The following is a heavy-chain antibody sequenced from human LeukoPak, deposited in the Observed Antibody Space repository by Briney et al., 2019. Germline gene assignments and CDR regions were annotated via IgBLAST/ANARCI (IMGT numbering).Heavy chain of an antibody. CDR3: ANTRYYDILTGYWVYGMDV. CDR2: MNHSGST. V-gene: IGHV4-34*01. CDR1: GGPFSGYY. Sequence: SSETLSLTCAVYGGPFSGYYWTWIRQPPGKGLEWIGEMNHSGSTNYNPSLKSRVTISGDTSKNQFSLKLSSVTAADTAVYYCANTRYYDILTGYWVYGMDVWGQGTTVTVSS. D-gene: IGHD3-9*01. J-gene: IGHJ6*02.